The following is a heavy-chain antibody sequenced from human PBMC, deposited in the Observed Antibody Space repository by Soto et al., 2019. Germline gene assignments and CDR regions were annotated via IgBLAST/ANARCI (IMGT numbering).Heavy chain of an antibody. CDR1: GSSVSNKTYY. J-gene: IGHJ4*02. CDR3: ARTTAVANTRRSRDFFDY. CDR2: VYYSGTT. D-gene: IGHD4-17*01. Sequence: PSETLSLTCSVSGSSVSNKTYYWSWIRQPTGKRLEWIGYVYYSGTTNDNPSLKSRVTISVDLSKNRFSLRLSSVTTADTALYYCARTTAVANTRRSRDFFDYLGQGALVTVSS. V-gene: IGHV4-61*01.